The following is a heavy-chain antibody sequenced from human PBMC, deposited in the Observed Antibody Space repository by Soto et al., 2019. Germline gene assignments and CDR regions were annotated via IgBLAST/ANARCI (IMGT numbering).Heavy chain of an antibody. CDR2: TYYRSKWYN. J-gene: IGHJ6*02. D-gene: IGHD1-20*01. CDR1: GDSVSSNSAA. CDR3: ARDHNWNQQYYYYNGMDV. V-gene: IGHV6-1*01. Sequence: SQTLSLPCAISGDSVSSNSAAWNWIRQSPSRGLEWLGRTYYRSKWYNDYAVSVKSRITINPDTSKNQFSLQLNSVTPEDTAVYYCARDHNWNQQYYYYNGMDVWGQGTTVTVSS.